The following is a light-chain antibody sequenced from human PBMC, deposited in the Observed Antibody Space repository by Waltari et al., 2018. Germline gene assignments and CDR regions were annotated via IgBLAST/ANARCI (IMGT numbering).Light chain of an antibody. V-gene: IGKV3-20*01. Sequence: EIVLVQSPGTLSLSPGDRATLSCRASQSVSSSNLAWYQQRPGQAPRLLIYDASLRATGVPDRFSGSGSGTDCTLSISRLEPEDFAVYYCQQYHDSPRTFGQGTKVEIK. CDR2: DAS. CDR3: QQYHDSPRT. CDR1: QSVSSSN. J-gene: IGKJ1*01.